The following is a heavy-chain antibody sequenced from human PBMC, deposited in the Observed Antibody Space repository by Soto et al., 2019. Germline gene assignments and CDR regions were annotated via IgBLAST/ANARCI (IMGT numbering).Heavy chain of an antibody. CDR1: GFIFTNFW. Sequence: QSGGSLRLSXEASGFIFTNFWMHWVRQVPGKGLVWVSRIDTSGSSTSYADSVKGRFTISRDNAKNTVSLQMNSLRAEDTGVYYCAKDSWYFDLWSQGSLVTVSS. V-gene: IGHV3-74*01. CDR2: IDTSGSST. CDR3: AKDSWYFDL. D-gene: IGHD6-13*01. J-gene: IGHJ4*02.